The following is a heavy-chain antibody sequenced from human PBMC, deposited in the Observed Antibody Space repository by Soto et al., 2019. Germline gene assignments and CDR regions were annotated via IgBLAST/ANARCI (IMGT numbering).Heavy chain of an antibody. V-gene: IGHV2-5*02. D-gene: IGHD4-17*01. CDR1: GFSLTTTGVG. J-gene: IGHJ5*01. Sequence: QITLKESGPTLVTPTQSLTLTCSFSGFSLTTTGVGVGWIRQPPGKALDWLALIYWDNDTHYSPSLKGRLRLTKDTIRNLVVLTMSNMDPVATATYFCVHSPSFGSNMPLTTWFDSWGQGTLVTVSS. CDR3: VHSPSFGSNMPLTTWFDS. CDR2: IYWDNDT.